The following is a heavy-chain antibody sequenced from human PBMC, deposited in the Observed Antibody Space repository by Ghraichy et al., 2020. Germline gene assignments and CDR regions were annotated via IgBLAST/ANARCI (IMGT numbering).Heavy chain of an antibody. J-gene: IGHJ4*02. CDR3: ARVVSYYDSSALDY. CDR1: GGSISSYY. CDR2: IYYSGST. V-gene: IGHV4-59*01. D-gene: IGHD3-22*01. Sequence: SETLSLTCTVSGGSISSYYWSWIRQPPGKGLEWIGYIYYSGSTNYNPSLKSRVTISVDTSKNQFSLKLSSVTAAGTAVYYCARVVSYYDSSALDYWGQGTLVTVSS.